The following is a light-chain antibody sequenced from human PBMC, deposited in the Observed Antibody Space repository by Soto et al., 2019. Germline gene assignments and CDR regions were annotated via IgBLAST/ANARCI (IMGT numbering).Light chain of an antibody. J-gene: IGLJ1*01. CDR3: QSYDSSLSGHNYV. CDR2: GNS. Sequence: QSVLTQPPSVSGAPGQRVTISCTGSSPNIGAGYDVHWYQQLPGTAPKLLIYGNSNRPSGVPDRFSGSKSGTSASLAITGLQAEDEADYYCQSYDSSLSGHNYVFGTGTKVTVL. V-gene: IGLV1-40*01. CDR1: SPNIGAGYD.